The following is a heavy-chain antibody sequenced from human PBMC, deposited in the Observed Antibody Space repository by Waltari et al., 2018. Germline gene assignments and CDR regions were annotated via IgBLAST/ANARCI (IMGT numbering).Heavy chain of an antibody. Sequence: QVQLQQWGAGLLKPSETLSLTCAVYGGSFSGYYWSWIRQPPGKGLEWIGEINHSGSTNYNPSLKSRVTISVDTSKNQFSLKLSSVTAADTAVYYCARGKGWDSSSWYYFDYWGQGTLVTVSS. J-gene: IGHJ4*02. CDR1: GGSFSGYY. CDR3: ARGKGWDSSSWYYFDY. D-gene: IGHD6-13*01. CDR2: INHSGST. V-gene: IGHV4-34*01.